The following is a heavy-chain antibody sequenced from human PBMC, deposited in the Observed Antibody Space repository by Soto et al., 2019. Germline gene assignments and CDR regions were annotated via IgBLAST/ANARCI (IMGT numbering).Heavy chain of an antibody. CDR2: IIPIFGTA. CDR1: GGTFSSYA. V-gene: IGHV1-69*01. CDR3: ATIGYCSGGSCPERPYYYGMDV. Sequence: VKVSCKASGGTFSSYAISWVRQAPGQGLEWMGGIIPIFGTANYAQKFQGRVTITADESTSTAYMELSSLRSEDTAVYYCATIGYCSGGSCPERPYYYGMDVWGQGTTVTVSS. J-gene: IGHJ6*02. D-gene: IGHD2-15*01.